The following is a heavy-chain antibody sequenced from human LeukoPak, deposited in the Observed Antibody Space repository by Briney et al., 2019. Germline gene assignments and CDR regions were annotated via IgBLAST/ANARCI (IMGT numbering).Heavy chain of an antibody. D-gene: IGHD1-26*01. V-gene: IGHV4-39*01. CDR1: GGSIRSSSYY. CDR3: ARHTKVGSKPDAFDI. Sequence: PSETLSLICTVYGGSIRSSSYYWGWIRQPPGKGLEWIGSIYYSGNTYYNPSLKSRVSLSVDTSKNEFSLKLSFVTAADTAVYYCARHTKVGSKPDAFDIWGQGTMVTVSA. J-gene: IGHJ3*02. CDR2: IYYSGNT.